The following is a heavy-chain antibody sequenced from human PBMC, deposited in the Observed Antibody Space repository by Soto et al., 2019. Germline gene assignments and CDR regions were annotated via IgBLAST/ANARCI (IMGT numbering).Heavy chain of an antibody. J-gene: IGHJ4*02. Sequence: ASVKVSCKASGYTFTSYAKHWVRQAPGQRLEWMGWINAGNGNTKYSQKFQGRVTITRDTSASTAYMELSSLRSEDTAVYYCARGTRDGYTLIDYWGQGTLVTVSS. V-gene: IGHV1-3*01. CDR2: INAGNGNT. CDR1: GYTFTSYA. D-gene: IGHD5-12*01. CDR3: ARGTRDGYTLIDY.